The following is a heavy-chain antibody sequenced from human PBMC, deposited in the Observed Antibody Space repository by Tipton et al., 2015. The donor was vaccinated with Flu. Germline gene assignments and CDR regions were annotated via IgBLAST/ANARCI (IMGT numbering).Heavy chain of an antibody. V-gene: IGHV4-61*02. CDR1: GGSVGSGSYY. CDR2: IYSTGMT. J-gene: IGHJ5*02. D-gene: IGHD2/OR15-2a*01. CDR3: ARGGYDFGPHAWFNP. Sequence: TLSLTCSVSGGSVGSGSYYWSWIRQPAGKALEWIGRIYSTGMTKYNPSLKSQVTISLDTSKNQFSLRLNSVTAADTAVYFCARGGYDFGPHAWFNPWGQGRLVTVSS.